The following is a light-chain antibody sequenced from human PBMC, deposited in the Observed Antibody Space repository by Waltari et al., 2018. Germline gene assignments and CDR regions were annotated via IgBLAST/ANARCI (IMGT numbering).Light chain of an antibody. J-gene: IGLJ3*02. Sequence: SFELTQPPSLSVSPGQTAIFTCSGDNLGDKYPSWYQQRPGQSPVLVIYEDNKRPSGIPERFSGSNSGNTATLTSTGTQTTDEADYYCQAWDSSTLWVFGGGTKLTVL. CDR1: NLGDKY. CDR3: QAWDSSTLWV. V-gene: IGLV3-1*01. CDR2: EDN.